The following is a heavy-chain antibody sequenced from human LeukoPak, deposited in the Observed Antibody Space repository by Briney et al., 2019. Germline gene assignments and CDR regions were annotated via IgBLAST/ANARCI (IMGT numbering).Heavy chain of an antibody. CDR3: ASNMYSENYYLYPF. CDR1: EFTFSSYS. D-gene: IGHD1-26*01. Sequence: GGSLRLSCAASEFTFSSYSMNWVRQAPGKGLEWISYITSSSSNKQYADFVKGRFTISRDNAKNSLYLQMNSLRAEDTAVYYCASNMYSENYYLYPFWGQGTLVTVSS. J-gene: IGHJ4*02. V-gene: IGHV3-48*04. CDR2: ITSSSSNK.